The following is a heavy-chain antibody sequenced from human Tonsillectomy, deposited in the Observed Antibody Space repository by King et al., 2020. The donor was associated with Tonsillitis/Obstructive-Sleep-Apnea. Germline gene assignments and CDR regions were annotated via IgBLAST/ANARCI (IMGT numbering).Heavy chain of an antibody. CDR2: IDSAGGT. J-gene: IGHJ6*03. D-gene: IGHD3-10*01. Sequence: VQLVESGGGLVQPGGSLRLSCAASGFTFRLYDMHWVRQVPGKCLEWLAAIDSAGGTYYAGSVKGRFSISRENAKNSLFLQMNILRAGDTAVYFCVSSANMDVWGKGTTAIVPS. V-gene: IGHV3-13*01. CDR3: VSSANMDV. CDR1: GFTFRLYD.